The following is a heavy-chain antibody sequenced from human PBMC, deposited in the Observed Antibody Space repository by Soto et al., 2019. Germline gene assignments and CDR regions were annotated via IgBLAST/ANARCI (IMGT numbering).Heavy chain of an antibody. Sequence: QSGGSLRLSCAASGFTFSSYAMHWVRQAPGKGLEWVAVISYDGSNKYYADSVKGRFTISRDNSKNTLYLQMNSLRAEDTAVYYCARAQTRWFVELLSNSHFDYWGQGTLVTVSS. V-gene: IGHV3-30-3*01. CDR3: ARAQTRWFVELLSNSHFDY. CDR2: ISYDGSNK. D-gene: IGHD3-10*01. J-gene: IGHJ4*02. CDR1: GFTFSSYA.